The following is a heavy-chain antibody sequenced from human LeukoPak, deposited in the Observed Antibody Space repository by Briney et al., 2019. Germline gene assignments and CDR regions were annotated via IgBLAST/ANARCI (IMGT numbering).Heavy chain of an antibody. V-gene: IGHV4-59*02. D-gene: IGHD4-23*01. J-gene: IGHJ3*02. CDR2: IYYSGST. CDR1: VGSVSGYY. CDR3: ARRQRGHSDAFDI. Sequence: SETLSLTCTVSVGSVSGYYWSWIRQPPGKGLEWIGYIYYSGSTNYNPSLKSRVTISVDTSKNQFSLKLSSVTAADTAVYYCARRQRGHSDAFDIWGQGTMVNVSS.